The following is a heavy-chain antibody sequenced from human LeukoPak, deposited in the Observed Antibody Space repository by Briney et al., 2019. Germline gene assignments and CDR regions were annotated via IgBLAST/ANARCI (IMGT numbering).Heavy chain of an antibody. V-gene: IGHV4-61*02. Sequence: SRTLSLTCTVSGGSISSGSSYWSWIRQPAGKGLEWIGRIYTSGSTNYNPSLKSRVTISVDTSKNQFSLKLSSVSAADTAVYYCARDAPANLGGTQTEGDAFYIWGQGTMVTVSS. CDR2: IYTSGST. D-gene: IGHD1-14*01. CDR1: GGSISSGSSY. J-gene: IGHJ3*02. CDR3: ARDAPANLGGTQTEGDAFYI.